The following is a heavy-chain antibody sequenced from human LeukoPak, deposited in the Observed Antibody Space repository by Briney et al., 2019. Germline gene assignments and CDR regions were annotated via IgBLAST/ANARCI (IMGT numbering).Heavy chain of an antibody. CDR2: ISSSSSTI. CDR1: GFTFSSYS. CDR3: ARDTVVRGVIAKFDY. D-gene: IGHD3-10*01. V-gene: IGHV3-48*04. J-gene: IGHJ4*02. Sequence: PGGSLRLSCAASGFTFSSYSMNWVRQAPGKGLEWVSYISSSSSTIYYADSVKGRFTISRDNAKNSLYLQMNSLRAEDTAVYYCARDTVVRGVIAKFDYWGQGTLVTVSS.